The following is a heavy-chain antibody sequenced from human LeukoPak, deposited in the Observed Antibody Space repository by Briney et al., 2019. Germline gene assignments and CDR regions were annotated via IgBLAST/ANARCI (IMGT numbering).Heavy chain of an antibody. CDR3: ARGYYGSGSYSTPFDY. D-gene: IGHD3-10*01. CDR2: ISAYNGNT. V-gene: IGHV1-18*04. Sequence: ASVKVSCKASGYTFTNYYMHWVRQAPGQGLEWMGWISAYNGNTNYAQKLQGRVTMTTDTSTSTAYMELRSLRSDDTAVYYCARGYYGSGSYSTPFDYWGQGTLVTVSS. CDR1: GYTFTNYY. J-gene: IGHJ4*02.